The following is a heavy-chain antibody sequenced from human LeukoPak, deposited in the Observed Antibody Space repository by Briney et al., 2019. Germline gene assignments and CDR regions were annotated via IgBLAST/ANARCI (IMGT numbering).Heavy chain of an antibody. CDR3: ARLGPAAGTSFDY. D-gene: IGHD6-13*01. CDR2: ISYSGST. Sequence: RSETLSLTWTVSAGSISNYYWGWIRQPPGKGLEWSGYISYSGSTNYNPSLKSRVTISVDTSKNQFSLKLSSVTAADTAVYYCARLGPAAGTSFDYWGQGTLVTVSS. J-gene: IGHJ4*02. V-gene: IGHV4-59*08. CDR1: AGSISNYY.